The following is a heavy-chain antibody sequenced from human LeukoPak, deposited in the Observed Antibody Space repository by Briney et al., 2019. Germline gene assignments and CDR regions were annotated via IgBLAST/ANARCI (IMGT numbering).Heavy chain of an antibody. CDR1: GYSFTNYW. CDR2: INPRDSDT. J-gene: IGHJ4*02. V-gene: IGHV5-51*01. D-gene: IGHD2-15*01. Sequence: GESLKNSCKGSGYSFTNYWIGWVRQMPGKGLEWMGIINPRDSDTRYSPSFQGQVTISADKSISTAYLQWSSLKASDTAMYYCARWGGYCSGGNCYPLYYFDYWGQGTLVTVSS. CDR3: ARWGGYCSGGNCYPLYYFDY.